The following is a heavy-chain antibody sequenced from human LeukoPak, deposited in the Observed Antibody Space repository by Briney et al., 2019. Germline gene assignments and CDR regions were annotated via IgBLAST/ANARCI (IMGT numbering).Heavy chain of an antibody. CDR2: ISWDGTT. Sequence: GGSLRLSCAASGFIFEYYTMHWVRQAPGKTLEWVSLISWDGTTYYTDSLKGRFTISRDNSKNSLYLQMDTLRSEDTAFYYCVKDLSYESSGSGFDQWGQGTLVTVSS. D-gene: IGHD3-22*01. J-gene: IGHJ4*02. CDR3: VKDLSYESSGSGFDQ. CDR1: GFIFEYYT. V-gene: IGHV3-43*01.